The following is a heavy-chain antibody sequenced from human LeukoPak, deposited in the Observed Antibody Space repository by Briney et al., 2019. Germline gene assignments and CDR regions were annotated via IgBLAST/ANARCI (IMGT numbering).Heavy chain of an antibody. Sequence: SQTLSLTCTVSGDSLSSGNYYWSWIRQPAGKGLEWIGRIFSSGSTNYNPSLMSRVTISVDTSKNRFSLKLSSVTAADTALYYCARTAFSSGWYGFDYWGQGTLVTVSS. CDR1: GDSLSSGNYY. D-gene: IGHD6-19*01. J-gene: IGHJ4*02. V-gene: IGHV4-61*02. CDR3: ARTAFSSGWYGFDY. CDR2: IFSSGST.